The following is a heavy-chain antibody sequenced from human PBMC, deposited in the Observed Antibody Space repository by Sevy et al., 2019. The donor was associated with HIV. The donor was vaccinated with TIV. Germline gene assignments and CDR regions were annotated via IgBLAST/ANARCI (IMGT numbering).Heavy chain of an antibody. CDR3: AGDLPPSATTVAHFDY. CDR1: GFTFSSYE. Sequence: GALRLSCAASGFTFSSYEMNWVRQAPGKGLEWVSYISNSGTTISYSDSVRGRFSISRDNARNSLYLQMNSLRAEDTAVYYCAGDLPPSATTVAHFDYWGQGTLVTVSS. J-gene: IGHJ4*02. V-gene: IGHV3-48*03. D-gene: IGHD4-17*01. CDR2: ISNSGTTI.